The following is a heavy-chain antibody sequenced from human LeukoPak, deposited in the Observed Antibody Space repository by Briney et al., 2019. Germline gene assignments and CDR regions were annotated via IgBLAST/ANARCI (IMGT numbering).Heavy chain of an antibody. CDR2: IYHSGIT. CDR1: GGSISSSNW. Sequence: SETLSLTCAVSGGSISSSNWWSWVRQPPGKGLEWIGEIYHSGITNYNPSLESRVTISVDKSKNQFSLNLSSVTAADTAVYYCARDHGSGYDYDAFDIWGQGTMVTVSS. J-gene: IGHJ3*02. D-gene: IGHD5-12*01. V-gene: IGHV4-4*02. CDR3: ARDHGSGYDYDAFDI.